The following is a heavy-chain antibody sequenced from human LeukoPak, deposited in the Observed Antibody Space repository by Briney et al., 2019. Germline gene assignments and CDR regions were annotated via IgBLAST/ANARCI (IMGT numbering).Heavy chain of an antibody. Sequence: GASVKVSCKASGYTFTGYYMHWVRQAPGQGLERMGIINPSGGSTSYAQKFQGRVTMTRDTSTSTVYMELSSLRSEDTAVYYCARAGGPIVVVPAASWFDPWGQGTLVTVSS. V-gene: IGHV1-46*01. CDR1: GYTFTGYY. J-gene: IGHJ5*02. CDR3: ARAGGPIVVVPAASWFDP. D-gene: IGHD2-2*01. CDR2: INPSGGST.